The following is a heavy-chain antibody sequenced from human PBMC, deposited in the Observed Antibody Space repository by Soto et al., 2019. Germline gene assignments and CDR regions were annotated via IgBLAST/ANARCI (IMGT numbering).Heavy chain of an antibody. Sequence: ASVKVSCKASGYTFTSYYMHWVRQAPGQGLEWMGIINPSGGSTSYAQKFQGRVTMTRDTXXXXXYXELSSLRSEDTAVYYCARMSIAVAGLLDYWGQGTLVTVSS. J-gene: IGHJ4*02. CDR1: GYTFTSYY. CDR3: ARMSIAVAGLLDY. CDR2: INPSGGST. V-gene: IGHV1-46*01. D-gene: IGHD6-19*01.